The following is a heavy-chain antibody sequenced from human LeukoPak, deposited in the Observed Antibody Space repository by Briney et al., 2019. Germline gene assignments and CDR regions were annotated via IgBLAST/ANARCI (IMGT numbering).Heavy chain of an antibody. CDR1: GGSISSGGYS. D-gene: IGHD3-10*01. CDR2: IYYSGST. CDR3: ARVRGVNPIDY. V-gene: IGHV4-31*03. Sequence: PSETLSFTCTVSGGSISSGGYSWSWIRQHPGKGLEWIGYIYYSGSTYYNPSLKSRVTISVDTSKNQFSLKLSSVTAADTAVYYCARVRGVNPIDYWGQGTLVTVSS. J-gene: IGHJ4*02.